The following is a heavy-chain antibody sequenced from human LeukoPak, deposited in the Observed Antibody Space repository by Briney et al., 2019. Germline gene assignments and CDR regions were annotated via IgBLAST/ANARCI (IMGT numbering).Heavy chain of an antibody. CDR1: GYTFTSYD. Sequence: GASVRVPCKASGYTFTSYDINWVRQATGQGLEWMGWMNPNSGNTGYAQKFQGRVTMTRNTSISTAYMELSSLRSEDTAVYYCARRIVVVRDNWFDPWGQGTLVTVSS. V-gene: IGHV1-8*01. CDR2: MNPNSGNT. CDR3: ARRIVVVRDNWFDP. D-gene: IGHD2-2*01. J-gene: IGHJ5*02.